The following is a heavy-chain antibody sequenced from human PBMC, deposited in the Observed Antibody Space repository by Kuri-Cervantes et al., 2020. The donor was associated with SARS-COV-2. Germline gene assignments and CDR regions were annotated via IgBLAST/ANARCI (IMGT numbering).Heavy chain of an antibody. CDR3: ARGEGYDFWSGYLPWSYYGMDV. CDR2: IRSKANSYAT. CDR1: GFTFSGSA. D-gene: IGHD3-3*01. V-gene: IGHV3-73*01. J-gene: IGHJ6*02. Sequence: GESLKISCAASGFTFSGSAMHWVRQASGKGLEWVGRIRSKANSYATAYAASVKGRFTISRDNSKNTLYLQMGSLRAEDMAVYYCARGEGYDFWSGYLPWSYYGMDVWGQGTTVTVSS.